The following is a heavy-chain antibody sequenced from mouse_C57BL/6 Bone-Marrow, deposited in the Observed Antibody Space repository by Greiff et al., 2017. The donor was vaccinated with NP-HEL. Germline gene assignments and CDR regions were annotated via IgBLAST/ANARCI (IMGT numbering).Heavy chain of an antibody. CDR2: IYPGDGDT. V-gene: IGHV1-82*01. D-gene: IGHD4-1*01. Sequence: QVQLQQSGPELVKPGASVKISCKASGYAFSSSWMNWVKQRPGKGLEWIGRIYPGDGDTNYNGKFKGKATLTADKSSSTAYMQLSSLTSEDSAVYFCARPPTGWYFDVWGTGTTVTVSS. CDR3: ARPPTGWYFDV. J-gene: IGHJ1*03. CDR1: GYAFSSSW.